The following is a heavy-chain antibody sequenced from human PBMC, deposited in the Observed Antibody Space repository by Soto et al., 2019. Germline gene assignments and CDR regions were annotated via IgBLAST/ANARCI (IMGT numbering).Heavy chain of an antibody. V-gene: IGHV4-61*01. CDR1: GGSVSSGSYY. CDR2: IYYSGST. Sequence: QVQLQESGPGLVKPSETLSLTCTVSGGSVSSGSYYWSWIRQPPGKGLEWIGYIYYSGSTNYNPSLKSRVTISVDTSKNQFSLKLSSVTAADTAVYYCAREAKHGGSGSYYNGDYYYGMDVWGQGTTVTVSS. J-gene: IGHJ6*02. CDR3: AREAKHGGSGSYYNGDYYYGMDV. D-gene: IGHD3-10*01.